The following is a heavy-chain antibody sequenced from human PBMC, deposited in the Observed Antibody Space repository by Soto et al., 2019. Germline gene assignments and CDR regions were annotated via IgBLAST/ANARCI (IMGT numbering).Heavy chain of an antibody. CDR3: ARGNSYHYDSSGYKSPFQH. J-gene: IGHJ4*02. D-gene: IGHD3-22*01. V-gene: IGHV1-69*01. CDR1: GGSFSSYS. Sequence: QVQLVQSGAEVKKPGSSVKVSCKASGGSFSSYSINWVRQAPGQGLAWMGGIIPIFGAPNYAREFQGRVTITADESTNTGYMEVSSLRSEDTAVYYCARGNSYHYDSSGYKSPFQHWGQGTLVTVSS. CDR2: IIPIFGAP.